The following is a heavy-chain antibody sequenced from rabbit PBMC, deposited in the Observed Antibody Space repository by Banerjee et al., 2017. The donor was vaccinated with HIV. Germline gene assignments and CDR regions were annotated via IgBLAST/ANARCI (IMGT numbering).Heavy chain of an antibody. CDR2: IYTNSGSA. V-gene: IGHV1S43*01. J-gene: IGHJ4*01. D-gene: IGHD4-2*01. Sequence: QEQLEESGGDLVKPEGSLTLTCTASGFSFNNTYWIYWVRQAPGKGLEWIACIYTNSGSAWFASWVNGRFTISRSTSLSTVDLKMTSLTAADTATYFCAKNAGSADNLWGPGTLVTVS. CDR3: AKNAGSADNL. CDR1: GFSFNNTYW.